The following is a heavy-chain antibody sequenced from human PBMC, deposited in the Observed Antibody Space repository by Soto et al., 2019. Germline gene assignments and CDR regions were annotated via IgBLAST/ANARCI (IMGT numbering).Heavy chain of an antibody. D-gene: IGHD6-6*01. CDR3: AKATRESSSSWYFDY. Sequence: HPGGSLRLSCAASGFTFSSYAMSWVRQAPGKGLEWVSAISGSGGSTYYADSVKGRFTISRDNSKNTLYLQMNSLRAEDTAVYYCAKATRESSSSWYFDYWGQGTLVTVSS. CDR2: ISGSGGST. V-gene: IGHV3-23*01. J-gene: IGHJ4*02. CDR1: GFTFSSYA.